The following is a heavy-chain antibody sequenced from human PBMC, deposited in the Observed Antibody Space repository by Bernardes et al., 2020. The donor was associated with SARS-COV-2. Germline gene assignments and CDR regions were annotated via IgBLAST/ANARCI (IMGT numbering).Heavy chain of an antibody. D-gene: IGHD4-17*01. CDR2: MYYSGST. CDR3: ARRDYGGAFDY. CDR1: GGSISSSSFY. J-gene: IGHJ4*02. V-gene: IGHV4-39*01. Sequence: SETLSLTCSVSGGSISSSSFYWGWIRQPPGKGLEWIGTMYYSGSTYYKSSLKSRVTISADRSKNQFSLQLTSVTAADTAVYYCARRDYGGAFDYWGQGTLVTVSS.